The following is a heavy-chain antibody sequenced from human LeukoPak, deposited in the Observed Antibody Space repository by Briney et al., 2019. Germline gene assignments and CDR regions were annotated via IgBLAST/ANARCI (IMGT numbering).Heavy chain of an antibody. CDR1: GFTFSSYG. Sequence: PGRSLRLSCAASGFTFSSYGMHWVRQAPGKGLEWVAVIWYDGSNKYYADSVKGRFTISRDNSKNTLYLQMNSLRVEDTAVYYCAKDQGYSSTGEGSRWFDPWGQGTLVTVSS. J-gene: IGHJ5*02. CDR2: IWYDGSNK. D-gene: IGHD6-13*01. CDR3: AKDQGYSSTGEGSRWFDP. V-gene: IGHV3-33*06.